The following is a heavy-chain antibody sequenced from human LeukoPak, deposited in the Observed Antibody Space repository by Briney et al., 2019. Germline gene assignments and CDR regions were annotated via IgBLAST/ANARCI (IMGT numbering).Heavy chain of an antibody. V-gene: IGHV1-2*04. CDR1: GYTFTGYY. D-gene: IGHD2-2*01. CDR3: ARGPIVVVPAATIYGMDV. Sequence: ASVKVSCKASGYTFTGYYMHWVRQAPGQGLEWMGWINPNSGGTNYAQKFQGWVTMTRDTSISTAYMELSRLRSDDTAVYYCARGPIVVVPAATIYGMDVWGQGTTVTVSS. J-gene: IGHJ6*02. CDR2: INPNSGGT.